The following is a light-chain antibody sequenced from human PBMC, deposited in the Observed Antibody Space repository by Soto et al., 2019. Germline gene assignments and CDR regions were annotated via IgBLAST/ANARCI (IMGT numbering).Light chain of an antibody. CDR1: QSVSSSY. J-gene: IGKJ1*01. CDR2: GAS. Sequence: EIVLTQSPGTLSLSPGERATLSCRASQSVSSSYLAWYQQKPGQAPRLLIYGASSRATGIPDRFSGSGPGTDLTLTISRLEPEDFAVYYCQQYGSAPWTFGQGTKVEIK. CDR3: QQYGSAPWT. V-gene: IGKV3-20*01.